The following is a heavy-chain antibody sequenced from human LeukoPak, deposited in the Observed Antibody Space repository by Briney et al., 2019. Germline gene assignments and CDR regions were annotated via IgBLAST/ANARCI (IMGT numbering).Heavy chain of an antibody. D-gene: IGHD4-17*01. J-gene: IGHJ4*02. CDR1: GITFGTYG. Sequence: GGSLRLSCVASGITFGTYGMHWVRQAPGMGLEWVAVIWYDGSNKWYADSVRGRFTISRDNSNNTLYLEMSSLGAEDTATCYCASAYGDYGLDYWGQGTLVTVSS. V-gene: IGHV3-33*01. CDR3: ASAYGDYGLDY. CDR2: IWYDGSNK.